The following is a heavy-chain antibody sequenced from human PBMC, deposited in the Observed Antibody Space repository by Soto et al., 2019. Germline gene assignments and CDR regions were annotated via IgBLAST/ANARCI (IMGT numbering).Heavy chain of an antibody. CDR3: ASGSFPNWFDP. V-gene: IGHV2-5*02. J-gene: IGHJ5*02. D-gene: IGHD3-10*01. CDR2: LYWDDNK. CDR1: GFSLSTPGAG. Sequence: QITLKESGPTLLKPTQTLTLTCTFSGFSLSTPGAGVGWIRQPPGKALEWLSLLYWDDNKRYSPSLKSRLTTTKYTSKNQVVMTMSNRDPVDTATYSCASGSFPNWFDPWGQGMLVTVSS.